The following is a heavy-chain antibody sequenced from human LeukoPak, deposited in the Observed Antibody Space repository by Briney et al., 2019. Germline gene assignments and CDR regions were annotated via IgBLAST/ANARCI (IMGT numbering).Heavy chain of an antibody. CDR3: ARYSEVYYYVDV. CDR1: GFTFSSYE. J-gene: IGHJ6*03. CDR2: ISSSGSTI. Sequence: GGSLRLSCAASGFTFSSYEMNWVRQAPGKGLEWVSYISSSGSTIHYADSVKGRFTISRDDAKKSLDLQMNSLRAEDTAVYFCARYSEVYYYVDVWGAGTTVIVSS. V-gene: IGHV3-48*03. D-gene: IGHD2-21*01.